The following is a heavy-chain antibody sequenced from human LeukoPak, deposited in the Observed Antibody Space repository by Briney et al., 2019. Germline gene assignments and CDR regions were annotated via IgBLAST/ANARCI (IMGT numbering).Heavy chain of an antibody. CDR1: GFTFSSYG. Sequence: QPGGSLRLSCAASGFTFSSYGMHWVRQAPGKGLEWVAVIWYDGSNKYYADSVKGRFTIPRDNSKNTLYLQMNSLRAEDTAVYYCAREAGTGNWFDPWGQGTLVTVSS. D-gene: IGHD6-19*01. V-gene: IGHV3-33*01. CDR2: IWYDGSNK. J-gene: IGHJ5*02. CDR3: AREAGTGNWFDP.